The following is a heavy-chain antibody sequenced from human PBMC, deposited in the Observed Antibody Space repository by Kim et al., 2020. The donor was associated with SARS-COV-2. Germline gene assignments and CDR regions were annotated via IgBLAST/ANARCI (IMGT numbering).Heavy chain of an antibody. CDR3: ARGFCNDVNCFNWFDP. V-gene: IGHV1-3*01. Sequence: ASVKVSCKASGNIFNRYVMHWVRQAPGQSLEWMGWINAANGNTKYSQKFQGRVTITWDTSARTAYMDLSSLTSEDTAVYYCARGFCNDVNCFNWFDPWRQGTLVTVSS. CDR1: GNIFNRYV. CDR2: INAANGNT. D-gene: IGHD2-15*01. J-gene: IGHJ5*02.